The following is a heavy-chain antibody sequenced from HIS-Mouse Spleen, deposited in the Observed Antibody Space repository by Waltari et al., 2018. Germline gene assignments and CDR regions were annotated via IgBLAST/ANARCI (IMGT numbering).Heavy chain of an antibody. Sequence: QVQLVQSGAEVKKPGASVKVSCKASGYTFTGYYMHWVRQAPGQGLEWMGRSNPNSGGTNYAQKFQGRVTMTRETSISTAYMELSRLRSDDTAVYYCVCNWNYPDAFDIWGQGTMVTVSS. J-gene: IGHJ3*02. CDR2: SNPNSGGT. CDR1: GYTFTGYY. V-gene: IGHV1-2*02. D-gene: IGHD1-7*01. CDR3: VCNWNYPDAFDI.